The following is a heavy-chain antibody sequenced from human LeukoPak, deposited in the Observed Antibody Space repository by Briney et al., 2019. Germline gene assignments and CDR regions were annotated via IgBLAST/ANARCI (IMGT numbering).Heavy chain of an antibody. J-gene: IGHJ4*02. CDR2: ISGSGTGT. Sequence: PGGSLRLSCAASGFTFSSSAKSRVRQAPGKGLYWVSAISGSGTGTHYADSVKGRFTISRDNSKNTLYLQMNSLRAEDTAVYYCAKEGGTGTRFDYWGQGTLVTVSS. CDR1: GFTFSSSA. D-gene: IGHD1-7*01. V-gene: IGHV3-23*01. CDR3: AKEGGTGTRFDY.